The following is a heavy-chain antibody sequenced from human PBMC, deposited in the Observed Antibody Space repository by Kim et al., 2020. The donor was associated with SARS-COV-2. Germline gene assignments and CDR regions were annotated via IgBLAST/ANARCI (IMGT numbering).Heavy chain of an antibody. V-gene: IGHV4-30-2*03. D-gene: IGHD2-2*02. J-gene: IGHJ5*01. CDR3: ARHSRYTSSWEFDC. Sequence: TPSLESPVSLAVDTSKNHFSLKLNSVTAADTAVYYCARHSRYTSSWEFDCWGQGTLVTVSS.